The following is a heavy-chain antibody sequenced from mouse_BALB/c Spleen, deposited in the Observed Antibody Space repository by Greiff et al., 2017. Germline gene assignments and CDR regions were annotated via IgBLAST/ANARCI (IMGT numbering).Heavy chain of an antibody. J-gene: IGHJ4*01. V-gene: IGHV1S135*01. CDR2: IDPYNGGT. CDR1: GYSFTGYN. CDR3: ARSGYGNSYAMDY. D-gene: IGHD2-10*02. Sequence: VQLQQSGPELGKPGASVKISCKASGYSFTGYNMYWVKQSHRKSLEWIGYIDPYNGGTSYNQKSKGKATLTVDKSSSTAYMHLNSLTSEDSAIYYCARSGYGNSYAMDYWGQGTSVTVSS.